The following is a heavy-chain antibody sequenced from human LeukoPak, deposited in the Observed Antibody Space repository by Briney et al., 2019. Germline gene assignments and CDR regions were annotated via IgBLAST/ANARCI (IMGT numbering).Heavy chain of an antibody. CDR1: GFTFSSYA. CDR2: ISYDGSNK. J-gene: IGHJ4*02. CDR3: AKDLERLRFLEWLLYRPLFDY. D-gene: IGHD3-3*01. Sequence: GRSLRLSCAASGFTFSSYAMHWVRQAPGKGLEWVAVISYDGSNKYYADSVKGRFTISRDNSKNTLYLQMNSLRAEDTAVYYCAKDLERLRFLEWLLYRPLFDYWGQGTLVTVSS. V-gene: IGHV3-30-3*01.